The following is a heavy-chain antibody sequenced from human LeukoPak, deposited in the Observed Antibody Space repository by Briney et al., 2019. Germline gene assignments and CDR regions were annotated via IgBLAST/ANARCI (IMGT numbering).Heavy chain of an antibody. J-gene: IGHJ4*02. CDR3: ARHRSSWLIDY. CDR2: ISDSGGDT. CDR1: GFTFSSYP. V-gene: IGHV3-23*01. Sequence: GGSLRLSCAASGFTFSSYPMSWVRQAPWERLQWVSGISDSGGDTYYADSVRGRFTISRDNSKNTLYLQMNSLRAEDTAVYYCARHRSSWLIDYWGQGTLVTVSS. D-gene: IGHD6-6*01.